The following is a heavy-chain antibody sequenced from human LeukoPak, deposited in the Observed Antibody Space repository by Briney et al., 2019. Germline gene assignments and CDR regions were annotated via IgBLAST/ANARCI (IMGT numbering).Heavy chain of an antibody. CDR3: ARASYCSGGSCYSTPFDY. Sequence: SETLSLTCAVSGGSISSSNWWSWVRQPPGKGLEWIGEIYHSGSTNYNPPLKSRVTISVDKSKNQFSPKLSSVTAADTAVYYCARASYCSGGSCYSTPFDYWGQGTLVTVSS. CDR1: GGSISSSNW. D-gene: IGHD2-15*01. J-gene: IGHJ4*02. V-gene: IGHV4-4*02. CDR2: IYHSGST.